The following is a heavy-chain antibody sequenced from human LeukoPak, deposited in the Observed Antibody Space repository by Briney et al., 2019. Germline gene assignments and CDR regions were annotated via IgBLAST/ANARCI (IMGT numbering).Heavy chain of an antibody. Sequence: SETLSLTCTVSGDSITNYYWSWIRQPPGKGLEWIGYISYSGSTNYNPSLKSRVTISVDMSKNQFSLKLSSVTAADTAVYYCASWSSGWYGHWYFDLWGRGTLVTVSS. CDR2: ISYSGST. J-gene: IGHJ2*01. CDR1: GDSITNYY. D-gene: IGHD6-19*01. V-gene: IGHV4-59*01. CDR3: ASWSSGWYGHWYFDL.